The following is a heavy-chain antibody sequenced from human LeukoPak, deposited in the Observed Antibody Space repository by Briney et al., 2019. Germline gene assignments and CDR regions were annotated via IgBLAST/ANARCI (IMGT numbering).Heavy chain of an antibody. V-gene: IGHV4-61*01. CDR3: ARMGIAVAGTLFDY. CDR1: GYSISSSYY. Sequence: SETLSLTCTVSGYSISSSYYWSWIRQPPGKGLEWIGYIYYSGSTNYNPSLKSRVTISVDTSKNQFSLKLSSVTAADTAVYYCARMGIAVAGTLFDYWGQGTLVTVSS. CDR2: IYYSGST. J-gene: IGHJ4*02. D-gene: IGHD6-19*01.